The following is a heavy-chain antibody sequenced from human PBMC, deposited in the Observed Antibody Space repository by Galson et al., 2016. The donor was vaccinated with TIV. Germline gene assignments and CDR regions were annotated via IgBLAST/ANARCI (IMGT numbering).Heavy chain of an antibody. CDR1: GFTLRNAW. J-gene: IGHJ4*02. V-gene: IGHV3-15*06. Sequence: SLRLSCAVSGFTLRNAWMSWVRQAPGKGLEWAGRIKSETDDGTTNYAAPVKGRFTISRDDSENTLYLQLSSLNAEDTAVYYCATVGNPAYFKFWGQGTLVTVSS. CDR3: ATVGNPAYFKF. D-gene: IGHD2/OR15-2a*01. CDR2: IKSETDDGTT.